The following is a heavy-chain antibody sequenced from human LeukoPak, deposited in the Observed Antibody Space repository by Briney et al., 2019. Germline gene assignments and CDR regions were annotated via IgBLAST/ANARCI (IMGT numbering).Heavy chain of an antibody. V-gene: IGHV3-33*01. CDR1: GFTFSSYG. J-gene: IGHJ6*02. D-gene: IGHD7-27*01. Sequence: GRSLRFSCAASGFTFSSYGMHWVRQAPGKGLEWVAVIWYDGSNKYYADSVKGRFTISRDNSKNTLYLQMNSLRAEDTAVYYCATYTHWVAGDVWGQGTTVPVSS. CDR3: ATYTHWVAGDV. CDR2: IWYDGSNK.